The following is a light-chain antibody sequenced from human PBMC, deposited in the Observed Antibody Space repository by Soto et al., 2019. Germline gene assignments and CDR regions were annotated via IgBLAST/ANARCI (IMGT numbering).Light chain of an antibody. Sequence: QSALTQPASVSGSPGQSITISCTGTSSDVGGYNYVSWYQQYPGKAPKLMIYEVSNRPSGVSDRFSGSKSGNTASLTISGPQAEDEADYYCSSYTSSILYVFGTGTKLTVL. CDR2: EVS. CDR3: SSYTSSILYV. CDR1: SSDVGGYNY. V-gene: IGLV2-14*01. J-gene: IGLJ1*01.